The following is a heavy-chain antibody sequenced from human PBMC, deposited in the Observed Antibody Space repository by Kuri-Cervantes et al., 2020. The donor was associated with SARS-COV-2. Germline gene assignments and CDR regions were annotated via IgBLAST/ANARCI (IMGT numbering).Heavy chain of an antibody. Sequence: GESLKISCGASGFSFRSYWMSWVRQAPGKGLVWVSRTNPDGSYTNNADSVKGRFTLSRDNAKNMLFLQMDSLRAEDTAVYYCVRDGDHWNFDYWGQGTLVTVSS. J-gene: IGHJ4*02. D-gene: IGHD1-1*01. CDR1: GFSFRSYW. CDR2: TNPDGSYT. V-gene: IGHV3-74*01. CDR3: VRDGDHWNFDY.